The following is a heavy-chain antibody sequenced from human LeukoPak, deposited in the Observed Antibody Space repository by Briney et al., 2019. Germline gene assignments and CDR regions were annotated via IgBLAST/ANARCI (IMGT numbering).Heavy chain of an antibody. CDR2: VYYIGST. Sequence: KPSETLSLTCSVSGGSINDYYWSWIRQPPGKGLEWIGYVYYIGSTNYNPSLKSRVTISLHTSKNQFSLRLTSVTAADTAVYYCATGRYAYGSEYWGRGTLVTVSS. CDR1: GGSINDYY. D-gene: IGHD3-10*01. CDR3: ATGRYAYGSEY. V-gene: IGHV4-59*08. J-gene: IGHJ4*02.